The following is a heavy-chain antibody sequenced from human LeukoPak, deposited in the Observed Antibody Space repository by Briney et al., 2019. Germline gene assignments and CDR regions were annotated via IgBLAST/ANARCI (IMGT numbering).Heavy chain of an antibody. CDR2: INANSGGA. V-gene: IGHV1-2*02. D-gene: IGHD5-12*01. CDR1: GYTFTSNS. J-gene: IGHJ4*02. CDR3: ARYPLGYSGYLKD. Sequence: ASVKVSCKASGYTFTSNSMYWVRQAPGQGLEWVGWINANSGGANYAQEFQGRVTMTRDTSISTAYMELSRLRSDDTAVYYCARYPLGYSGYLKDWGQGTLVTVSS.